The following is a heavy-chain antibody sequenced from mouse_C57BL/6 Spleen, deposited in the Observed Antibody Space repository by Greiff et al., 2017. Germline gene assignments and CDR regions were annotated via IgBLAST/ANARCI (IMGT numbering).Heavy chain of an antibody. CDR3: ARPDGYHGDWYFDV. D-gene: IGHD2-3*01. CDR2: IYPGSGST. Sequence: QVQLKQPGAELVKPGASVKMSCKASGYTFTSYWITWVKQRPGQGLEWIGDIYPGSGSTNYNEKFKSKATLTVDTSSSTAYMQLSSLTSEDSAVYYCARPDGYHGDWYFDVWGTGTTVTVSS. J-gene: IGHJ1*03. CDR1: GYTFTSYW. V-gene: IGHV1-55*01.